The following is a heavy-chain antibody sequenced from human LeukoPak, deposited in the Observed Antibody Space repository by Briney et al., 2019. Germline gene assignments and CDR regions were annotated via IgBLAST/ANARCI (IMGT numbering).Heavy chain of an antibody. CDR3: ARAGTTVTMTYDYFDY. Sequence: SQTLSLTCAVSGGSISSGGYSWSWIRQPPGKGLEWIGYIYHSGSTYYNPSLKSRVTISVDRSKNQFSLKLSSVTAADTAVYYCARAGTTVTMTYDYFDYWGQGTLVTVSS. D-gene: IGHD4-17*01. CDR2: IYHSGST. V-gene: IGHV4-30-2*01. J-gene: IGHJ4*02. CDR1: GGSISSGGYS.